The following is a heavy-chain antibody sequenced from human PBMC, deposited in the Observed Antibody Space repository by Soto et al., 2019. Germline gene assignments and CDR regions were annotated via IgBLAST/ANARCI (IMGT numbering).Heavy chain of an antibody. CDR1: GGYIRCLY. V-gene: IGHV4-59*11. Sequence: SETLSLTFTVFGGYIRCLYCSWIRQPPGKGLEWIGYIYYSGRTNYKPSLKSRVTISVDTSKNQFSLKLSSVTAADTAVYYCARGYCSSTICYIWDNWFDPWGQGTLVTSPQ. CDR3: ARGYCSSTICYIWDNWFDP. CDR2: IYYSGRT. D-gene: IGHD2-2*02. J-gene: IGHJ5*02.